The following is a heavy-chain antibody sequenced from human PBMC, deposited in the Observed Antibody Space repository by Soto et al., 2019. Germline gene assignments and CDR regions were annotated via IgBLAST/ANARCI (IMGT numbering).Heavy chain of an antibody. J-gene: IGHJ4*02. CDR3: ATISDRGIAAALDF. D-gene: IGHD6-13*01. CDR1: TFIFTNYA. V-gene: IGHV3-23*01. Sequence: EVHLLESGGGLVQPGGSLRLSCASSTFIFTNYAMSWVRQAPGEGLEWVSAISGSGGTTYYAESVKGRFSISRDNSKNTLYLQLTSLRVEDTAIYYCATISDRGIAAALDFWGQGTLVTVSS. CDR2: ISGSGGTT.